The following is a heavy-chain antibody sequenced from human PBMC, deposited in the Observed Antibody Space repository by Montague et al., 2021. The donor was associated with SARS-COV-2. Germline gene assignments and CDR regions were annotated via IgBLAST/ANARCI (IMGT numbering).Heavy chain of an antibody. CDR3: ARGAGRGSGYGKYYYYYYGMDF. Sequence: SETLSLTCTVSGGSISSYYWSWIRQPPGKGLEWIGNIYYSGSTNYNPSLKSRVTISVDTSKNQFSLKLSSVTAADTAVYYCARGAGRGSGYGKYYYYYYGMDFWGQGTTVTVSS. CDR1: GGSISSYY. V-gene: IGHV4-59*01. D-gene: IGHD5-12*01. J-gene: IGHJ6*02. CDR2: IYYSGST.